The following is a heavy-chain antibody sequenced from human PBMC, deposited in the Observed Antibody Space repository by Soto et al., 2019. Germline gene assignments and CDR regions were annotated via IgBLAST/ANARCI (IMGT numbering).Heavy chain of an antibody. J-gene: IGHJ4*02. CDR3: AHSVVAGLGYYFDY. D-gene: IGHD6-19*01. CDR2: IFWDDDK. V-gene: IGHV2-5*02. CDR1: GFSLSSTRVA. Sequence: QITLKESGPTLVKPKQTLTLTCTFSGFSLSSTRVAVGWIRQPPGKALEWLALIFWDDDKRYSPFLKTRLTITKDTSKNQVVLTMTNMDTVDTATYFCAHSVVAGLGYYFDYWGQGTLVTVSS.